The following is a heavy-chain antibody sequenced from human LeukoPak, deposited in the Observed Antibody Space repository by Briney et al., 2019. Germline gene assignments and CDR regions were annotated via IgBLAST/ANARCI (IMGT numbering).Heavy chain of an antibody. V-gene: IGHV3-30*01. J-gene: IGHJ3*02. CDR3: ARGPGPVAGAKNPFDI. CDR2: ISYDGSNK. Sequence: GGSLRLSCAASGLTFSSYATHWVRQAPGKGLEWVAVISYDGSNKYYADSVKGRFTISGDKSKNTLYLQMNRLRPEDTAFYYCARGPGPVAGAKNPFDIWGQGTMVTVSS. D-gene: IGHD1-26*01. CDR1: GLTFSSYA.